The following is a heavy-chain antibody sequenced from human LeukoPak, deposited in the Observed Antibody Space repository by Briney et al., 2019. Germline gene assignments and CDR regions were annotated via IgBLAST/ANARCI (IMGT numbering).Heavy chain of an antibody. CDR1: GGSMYSYY. V-gene: IGHV4-59*08. J-gene: IGHJ4*02. CDR2: IYHSGNS. D-gene: IGHD1-26*01. Sequence: SETLSLTCTVSGGSMYSYYWRWIRQPPGKGLEWIGNIYHSGNSNFIPSYNPSLKSRVTISVDTSKSQFSLRLTSVTAADRAVYYCASGRTIRYSDFWGQGVLVTVSS. CDR3: ASGRTIRYSDF.